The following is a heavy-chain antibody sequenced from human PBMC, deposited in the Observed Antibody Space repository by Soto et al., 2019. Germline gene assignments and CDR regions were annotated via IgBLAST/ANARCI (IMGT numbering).Heavy chain of an antibody. J-gene: IGHJ5*02. V-gene: IGHV4-31*03. CDR2: IYYTGRT. CDR1: GGPISSGGYY. D-gene: IGHD3-10*01. CDR3: ARRLWFGENLWFDP. Sequence: SETLSLTCTVSGGPISSGGYYWSWIRQHPGKGLEWIGYIYYTGRTDYNPSLKSRVIISVDTSKSQFSLKLSSVTAADTAVYYSARRLWFGENLWFDPWGQGTLVTVSS.